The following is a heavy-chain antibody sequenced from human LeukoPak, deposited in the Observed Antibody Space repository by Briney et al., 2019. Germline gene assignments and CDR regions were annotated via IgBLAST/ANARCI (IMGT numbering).Heavy chain of an antibody. CDR3: ASSVAGAVDY. D-gene: IGHD6-19*01. CDR1: GGSVSSGSYY. CDR2: IYYSGST. J-gene: IGHJ4*02. V-gene: IGHV4-61*01. Sequence: PSETLSLTCTVSGGSVSSGSYYWSWIRQPPGKGLEWIGYIYYSGSTNYNPSLKSRVTISVDTSKNQFFLKLSSVTAADTAVYYCASSVAGAVDYWGQGTLVTVSS.